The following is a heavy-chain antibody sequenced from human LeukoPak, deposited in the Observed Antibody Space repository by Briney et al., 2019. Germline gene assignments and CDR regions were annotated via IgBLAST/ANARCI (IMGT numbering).Heavy chain of an antibody. CDR1: GYSFTSYW. Sequence: GESLKISCKGSGYSFTSYWIGWVRQMPGKGLEWMGIIYPGDSDTRYSPSFQGQITISADKSISTAYLQWSSLKASDTAMYYCARRSTYGSGTNYLFDYWGQGTLVTVSS. CDR2: IYPGDSDT. D-gene: IGHD3-10*01. CDR3: ARRSTYGSGTNYLFDY. J-gene: IGHJ4*02. V-gene: IGHV5-51*01.